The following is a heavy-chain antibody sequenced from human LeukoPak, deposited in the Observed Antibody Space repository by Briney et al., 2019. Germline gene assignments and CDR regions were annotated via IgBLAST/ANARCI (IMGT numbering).Heavy chain of an antibody. CDR3: AGSNMVRGVRALDY. Sequence: SETLSLTCAVYGGSFSGYYWSWIRQPPGKGLEWIGEINHSGSTNYNPSLKSRVTISVDTSKNQFSLKLSSVTAADTAVYYCAGSNMVRGVRALDYWGQGTLVTVSS. CDR1: GGSFSGYY. CDR2: INHSGST. V-gene: IGHV4-34*01. J-gene: IGHJ4*02. D-gene: IGHD3-10*01.